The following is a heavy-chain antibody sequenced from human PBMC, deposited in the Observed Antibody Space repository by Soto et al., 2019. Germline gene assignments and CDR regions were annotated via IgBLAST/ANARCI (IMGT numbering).Heavy chain of an antibody. D-gene: IGHD2-21*01. CDR3: TRVEVIVGSL. CDR1: GFTFSGSA. Sequence: EVQLVESGGGLVQPGGSLKLSCAASGFTFSGSAIQWVRQASGKGLEWVGRIRSKGNNYATAYAASVKGRFTISRDDSKNTAYLQMNSLKTEDTAVYYCTRVEVIVGSLWGQGTLVTVSS. J-gene: IGHJ4*02. CDR2: IRSKGNNYAT. V-gene: IGHV3-73*02.